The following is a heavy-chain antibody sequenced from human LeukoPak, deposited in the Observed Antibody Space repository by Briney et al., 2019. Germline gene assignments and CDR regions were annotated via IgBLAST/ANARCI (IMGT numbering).Heavy chain of an antibody. CDR3: ATGYDFGFDP. CDR1: GFSFSGYG. CDR2: IRYDGSNE. Sequence: PGGSLRLSCAASGFSFSGYGMHWVRQAPGKGLEWVAFIRYDGSNEYYADSVKGRFTISRDNSKNTLYLQMNSLRAENTAVYYCATGYDFGFDPWGQGTLVTVSS. D-gene: IGHD5-12*01. J-gene: IGHJ5*02. V-gene: IGHV3-30*02.